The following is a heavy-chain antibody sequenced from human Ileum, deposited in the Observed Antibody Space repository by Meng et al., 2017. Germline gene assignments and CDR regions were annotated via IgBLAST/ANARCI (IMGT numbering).Heavy chain of an antibody. CDR1: GGPLTDYY. CDR2: INHGGNT. D-gene: IGHD3-22*01. J-gene: IGHJ4*02. CDR3: ARVEFRGDTRDSCGLDH. Sequence: QVQLQQWGAGLLKPSETLSLTCAVYGGPLTDYYWSWIRQTPGKGLEWIGEINHGGNTNYNPSLKSRVTISIDTSRDQFSLKLTSVTAADTAVYYCARVEFRGDTRDSCGLDHWGQGTLVTVSS. V-gene: IGHV4-34*01.